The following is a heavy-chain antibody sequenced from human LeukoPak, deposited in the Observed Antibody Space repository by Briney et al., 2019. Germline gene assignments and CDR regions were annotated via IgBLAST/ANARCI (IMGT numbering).Heavy chain of an antibody. CDR2: INPNSGGT. CDR1: GYTFTSYG. J-gene: IGHJ4*02. Sequence: ASVKVSCKASGYTFTSYGISWVRQAPGQGLEWMGRINPNSGGTNYAQKFQGRVTMTRDTSISTAYMELSRLRSDDTAVYYCARDDELDFRFDYWGQGTLVTVSS. D-gene: IGHD6-13*01. CDR3: ARDDELDFRFDY. V-gene: IGHV1-2*06.